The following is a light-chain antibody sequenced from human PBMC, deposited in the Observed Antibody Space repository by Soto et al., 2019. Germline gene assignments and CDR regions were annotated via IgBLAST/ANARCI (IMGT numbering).Light chain of an antibody. CDR2: EVS. V-gene: IGLV2-14*01. CDR3: SSYTSSSTRV. Sequence: QYALTQPASVSGSPGQSITISCTGTSGNVGGYNYVAWYQQHPGKAPKLMIYEVSNRPSGVSNRFSGSKSGNTASLTISGLQAEDEADYYCSSYTSSSTRVFGGGTKLTVL. CDR1: SGNVGGYNY. J-gene: IGLJ3*02.